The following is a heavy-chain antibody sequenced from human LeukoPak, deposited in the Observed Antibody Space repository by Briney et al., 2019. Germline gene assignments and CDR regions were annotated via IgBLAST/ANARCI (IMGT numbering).Heavy chain of an antibody. CDR3: AKVFRSGDLFVSDS. Sequence: GGSLRLSCAASGFSFNNYVMSWVRQAPGKGLEWVSGISGSGGDTYNADSVKGRFTISRDNSKNTLYSQMNSLRTEDSGIYHCAKVFRSGDLFVSDSWGQGTLVTVSS. D-gene: IGHD4-17*01. V-gene: IGHV3-23*01. CDR2: ISGSGGDT. CDR1: GFSFNNYV. J-gene: IGHJ4*02.